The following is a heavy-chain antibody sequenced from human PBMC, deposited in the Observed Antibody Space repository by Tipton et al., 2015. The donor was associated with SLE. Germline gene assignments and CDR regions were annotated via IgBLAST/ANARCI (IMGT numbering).Heavy chain of an antibody. D-gene: IGHD2-2*02. Sequence: QSGAEVKKPGASVKVSCKASGYTFTSYGISWVRQAPGQGLEWMGWISAYNGNTNYAQKLQGRVTMTTDTSTSTAYMELRSLRSDDTAVYYCAREICSSTSCYMGDAFDIWGQGTMVTVSS. CDR2: ISAYNGNT. V-gene: IGHV1-18*01. J-gene: IGHJ3*02. CDR3: AREICSSTSCYMGDAFDI. CDR1: GYTFTSYG.